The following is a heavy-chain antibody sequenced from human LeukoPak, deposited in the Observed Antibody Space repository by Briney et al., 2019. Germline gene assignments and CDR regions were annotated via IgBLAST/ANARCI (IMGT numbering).Heavy chain of an antibody. V-gene: IGHV1-18*01. Sequence: ASVKVSCKASGYTFTSYGISWVRQAPGQGLEWMGWISAYNGNTNYAQKLQGRVTMTTDTSTSTAYMELRSLRSDDTAVYYWARDPVAVAGRVNWFDPWGQGPLVTVSS. CDR1: GYTFTSYG. CDR2: ISAYNGNT. CDR3: ARDPVAVAGRVNWFDP. J-gene: IGHJ5*02. D-gene: IGHD6-19*01.